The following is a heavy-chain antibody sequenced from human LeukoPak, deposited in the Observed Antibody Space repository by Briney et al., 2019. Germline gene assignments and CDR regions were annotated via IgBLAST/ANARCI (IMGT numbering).Heavy chain of an antibody. V-gene: IGHV4-34*01. D-gene: IGHD6-19*01. CDR2: INHSEST. CDR3: ARARLWPVQGFSWFDP. CDR1: GVTFSGFY. J-gene: IGHJ5*02. Sequence: PSETLSLTCAVYGVTFSGFYWSWLRQPPGKGLEWIGEINHSESTNYNPSLKSRVTISVDTSKNQFSLKLSSVTAADAAVYYCARARLWPVQGFSWFDPWGQGTLVTVSS.